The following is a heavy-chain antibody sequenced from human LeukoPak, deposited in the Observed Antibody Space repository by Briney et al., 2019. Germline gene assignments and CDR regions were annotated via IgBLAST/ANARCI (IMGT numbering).Heavy chain of an antibody. CDR3: ARGNYYYDSSGYYYDAPENAFDI. CDR2: INPNSGGT. J-gene: IGHJ3*02. Sequence: VASVKVSCKASGYTFTGYYMHWVRQAPGQGLEWMGWINPNSGGTNYAQKFQGRVTMTRDTSISTAYMELSRLRSDNTAVYYCARGNYYYDSSGYYYDAPENAFDIWGQGTMVTVSS. D-gene: IGHD3-22*01. V-gene: IGHV1-2*02. CDR1: GYTFTGYY.